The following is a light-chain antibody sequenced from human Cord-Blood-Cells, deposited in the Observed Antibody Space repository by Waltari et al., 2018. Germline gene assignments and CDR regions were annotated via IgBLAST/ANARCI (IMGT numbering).Light chain of an antibody. V-gene: IGLV1-47*01. CDR2: RNN. Sequence: QSVLTQPPSASGTPGQRVTISCSGSSPNIGSNYVYWYQQLPGTAPKLLIYRNNQRPSGVPDRFSGSKSGTSASLAISGLRSEDEADYYCAAWDDSLSASHYVFGTGTKVTVL. J-gene: IGLJ1*01. CDR3: AAWDDSLSASHYV. CDR1: SPNIGSNY.